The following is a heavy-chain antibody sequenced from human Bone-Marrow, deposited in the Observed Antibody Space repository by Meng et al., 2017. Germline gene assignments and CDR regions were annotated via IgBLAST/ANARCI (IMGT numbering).Heavy chain of an antibody. CDR2: IYHSGST. Sequence: QVQLQGPGPGLGKPSGTLSLTCAVSGGSISSSNWWSWVRQPPGKGLEWIGEIYHSGSTNYNPSLKSRVTISVDKSKNQFSLKLSSVTAADTAVYYCARVGVVVITPNWFDPWGQGTLVTVSS. CDR1: GGSISSSNW. D-gene: IGHD3-22*01. V-gene: IGHV4-4*02. CDR3: ARVGVVVITPNWFDP. J-gene: IGHJ5*02.